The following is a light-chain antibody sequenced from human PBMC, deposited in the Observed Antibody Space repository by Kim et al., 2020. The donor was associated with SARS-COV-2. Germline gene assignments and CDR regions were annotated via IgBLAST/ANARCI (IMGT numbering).Light chain of an antibody. V-gene: IGKV1-5*01. J-gene: IGKJ4*02. Sequence: SAWEGAIVTLTCGPSQSINTTCAWYKQKPGKAPELLIYDACSFRSEATSRFSGSGSETEFALTISGLQPDDFATYYCQKNKSYSTFGEGTKVDIK. CDR3: QKNKSYST. CDR2: DAC. CDR1: QSINTT.